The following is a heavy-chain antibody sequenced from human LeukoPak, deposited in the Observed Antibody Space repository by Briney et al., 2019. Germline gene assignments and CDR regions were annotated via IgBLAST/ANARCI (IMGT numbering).Heavy chain of an antibody. CDR3: ARDGDVLRFLEWFPLSAYFDY. V-gene: IGHV4-34*01. CDR2: INHSGST. D-gene: IGHD3-3*01. J-gene: IGHJ4*02. Sequence: SETLSLTCAVYGGSFSGYYWSWIRQPPGKGLEWIGEINHSGSTNYNPSLKSRVTISVDTSKNQFSLKLSSVTAADTAVYYCARDGDVLRFLEWFPLSAYFDYWGQGTLVTVSS. CDR1: GGSFSGYY.